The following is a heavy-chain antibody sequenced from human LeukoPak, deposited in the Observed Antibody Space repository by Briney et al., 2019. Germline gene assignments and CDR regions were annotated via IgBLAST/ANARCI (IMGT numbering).Heavy chain of an antibody. V-gene: IGHV3-33*01. D-gene: IGHD3-3*01. J-gene: IGHJ4*02. CDR1: GFTFSSYG. CDR3: ARDGGFLEWLSAFDY. Sequence: PGGSLRLSCAASGFTFSSYGMHWVRQAPGKGLEWVAVIWYDGSNKYYADSEKGRFTISRDNSKNTLYLQMNSLRAEDTAVYYCARDGGFLEWLSAFDYWGQGTLVTVSS. CDR2: IWYDGSNK.